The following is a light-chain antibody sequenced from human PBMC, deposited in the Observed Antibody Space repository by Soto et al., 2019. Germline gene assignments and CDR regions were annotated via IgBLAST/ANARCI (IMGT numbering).Light chain of an antibody. Sequence: EIVMTQSPVTLSVSPGEGATLSCRASQSISSSLAWYQQKPGQPPKLLIFGASTRATGIPARFSGSGSGTEVPLTITRLQVEDSGINYCQPYCTWPPNLLTFGGGTKVEI. CDR2: GAS. V-gene: IGKV3-15*01. CDR1: QSISSS. J-gene: IGKJ4*01. CDR3: QPYCTWPPNLLT.